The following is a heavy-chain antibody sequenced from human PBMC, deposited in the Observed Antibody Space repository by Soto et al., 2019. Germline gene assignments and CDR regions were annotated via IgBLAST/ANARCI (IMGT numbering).Heavy chain of an antibody. CDR1: GFTVSSNY. CDR3: ARALRYYDSSGYNPNYFDY. D-gene: IGHD3-22*01. J-gene: IGHJ4*02. CDR2: IYSGGST. Sequence: GGSLRLSCAASGFTVSSNYMSWVRQAPGKGLEWVSVIYSGGSTYYADSVKGRFTISRDNSKNTPYLQMNSLRAEDTAVYYCARALRYYDSSGYNPNYFDYWGQGTLVTVSS. V-gene: IGHV3-53*01.